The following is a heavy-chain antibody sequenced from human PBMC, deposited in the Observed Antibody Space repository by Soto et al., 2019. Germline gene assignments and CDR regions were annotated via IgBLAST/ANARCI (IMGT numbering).Heavy chain of an antibody. CDR2: ISYDGSNK. J-gene: IGHJ5*02. D-gene: IGHD3-16*01. V-gene: IGHV3-30-3*01. CDR3: ARDRAHLGWFDP. Sequence: PGGSLRLSCAASGFTFSSYAMHWVRQAPGKGLEWVAVISYDGSNKYYADSVKGRSTISRDNSKNTLYLQMNSLRAEDTAVYYCARDRAHLGWFDPWGQGTLVTVSS. CDR1: GFTFSSYA.